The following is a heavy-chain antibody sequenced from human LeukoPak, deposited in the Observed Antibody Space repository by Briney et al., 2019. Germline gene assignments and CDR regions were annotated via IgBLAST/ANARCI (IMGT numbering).Heavy chain of an antibody. CDR2: IYYSGST. Sequence: SETLSLTCTVSGGSVNSSSYYWNWIRQSPGKRLEWLGYIYYSGSTNYNPSLKTRVTISLDTSKNQFSLKLTSVTAADTAVYYCARSFPPAMFSLDYWGQGTLVTVSS. CDR3: ARSFPPAMFSLDY. V-gene: IGHV4-61*01. CDR1: GGSVNSSSYY. D-gene: IGHD2-2*01. J-gene: IGHJ4*02.